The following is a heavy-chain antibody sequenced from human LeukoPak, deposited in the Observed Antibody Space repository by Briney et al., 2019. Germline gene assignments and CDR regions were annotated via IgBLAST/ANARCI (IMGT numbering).Heavy chain of an antibody. CDR3: ARDQRRHYGMDA. V-gene: IGHV3-33*01. CDR2: IWYDGSNK. CDR1: GFTFSSYG. Sequence: GRSLRLSCAASGFTFSSYGMHWVRQAPGKVLEWVAVIWYDGSNKYYADSVKGRFTISRDNSKNTLYLQMNSLRAEDTAVYYCARDQRRHYGMDAWGQGTTVTVSS. J-gene: IGHJ6*02.